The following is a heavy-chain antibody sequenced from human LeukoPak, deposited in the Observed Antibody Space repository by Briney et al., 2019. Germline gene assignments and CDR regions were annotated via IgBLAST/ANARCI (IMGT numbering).Heavy chain of an antibody. Sequence: GGSLRLPCAASGFTFSSYSMNWVRQAPGKGLEWVSSISSSSSYIYYADSVKGRFTISRDNAKNSLYLQMNSPRAEDTAVYYCARDHRRYYDSSGYRDYWGQGTLVTVSS. CDR2: ISSSSSYI. J-gene: IGHJ4*02. V-gene: IGHV3-21*01. CDR1: GFTFSSYS. D-gene: IGHD3-22*01. CDR3: ARDHRRYYDSSGYRDY.